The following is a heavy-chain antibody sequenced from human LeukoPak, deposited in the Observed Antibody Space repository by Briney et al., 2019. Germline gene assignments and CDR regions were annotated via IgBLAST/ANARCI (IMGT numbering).Heavy chain of an antibody. J-gene: IGHJ6*02. V-gene: IGHV3-21*01. D-gene: IGHD3-22*01. Sequence: GGSLRLSCAASGFTFSNYGMNWVRQTPDKRLEWVASISSTSSYIYYTDSVRGRFTISRDNTKNSLYLQMNSLRAEDTAVYYCAHSKTCYYDSSGYFCLYGMDGWGQGTTVTVSS. CDR2: ISSTSSYI. CDR1: GFTFSNYG. CDR3: AHSKTCYYDSSGYFCLYGMDG.